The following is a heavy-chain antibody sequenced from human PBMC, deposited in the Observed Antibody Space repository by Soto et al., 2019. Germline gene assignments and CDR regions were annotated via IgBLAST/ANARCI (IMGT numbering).Heavy chain of an antibody. J-gene: IGHJ5*02. CDR3: ARVSLVLRYFDWPSAKWFDP. CDR1: GYTFTGYY. D-gene: IGHD3-9*01. V-gene: IGHV1-2*02. CDR2: INPNSGGT. Sequence: ASVKVSCKASGYTFTGYYMHWVRQAPGQGLEWMGWINPNSGGTNYAQKFQGRVTMTRDTSISTAYMELSRLRSDDTAVYYCARVSLVLRYFDWPSAKWFDPWGQGTLGTVSS.